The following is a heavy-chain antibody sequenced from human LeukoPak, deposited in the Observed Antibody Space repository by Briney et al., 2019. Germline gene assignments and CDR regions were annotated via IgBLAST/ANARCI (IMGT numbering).Heavy chain of an antibody. V-gene: IGHV3-9*01. D-gene: IGHD6-13*01. CDR3: AKEANIAAAGNLAY. CDR2: ISWNSGSI. Sequence: GGSLRLSCAASGFTFDDYAMHWVRQAPGKGLEWVSGISWNSGSIGYADSVKGRFTISRDNSKNSLYLQMNSLRAEDTALYYCAKEANIAAAGNLAYWGQGTLVTVSS. J-gene: IGHJ4*02. CDR1: GFTFDDYA.